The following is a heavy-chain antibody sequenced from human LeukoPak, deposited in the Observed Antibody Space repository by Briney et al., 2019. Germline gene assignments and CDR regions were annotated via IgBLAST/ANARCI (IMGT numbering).Heavy chain of an antibody. CDR3: ARTPGIAVADDCFDY. Sequence: SETLSLTCTVSGGSISSSSYYWGWIRQPPGKGLEWIGSIYYSGSTYYNPSLKSRVTISVDTSKNQFSLKLSSVTAADTAVYYCARTPGIAVADDCFDYWGQGTLVTVSS. CDR1: GGSISSSSYY. D-gene: IGHD6-19*01. J-gene: IGHJ4*02. V-gene: IGHV4-39*01. CDR2: IYYSGST.